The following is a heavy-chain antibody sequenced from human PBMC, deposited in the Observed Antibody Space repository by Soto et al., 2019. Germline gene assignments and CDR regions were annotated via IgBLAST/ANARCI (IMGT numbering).Heavy chain of an antibody. CDR2: IYYSGST. J-gene: IGHJ6*02. D-gene: IGHD5-12*01. Sequence: QVQLQESGPGLVKPSETLSLTCTVSGGSISSYYWSWIRQPPGKGLEWIGYIYYSGSTNYNPSLKSRVTISVDTSKNQFSLKLSSVTAADTAVYYCAREGGYDLDYYYGMDVWGQGTTVTVSS. CDR1: GGSISSYY. CDR3: AREGGYDLDYYYGMDV. V-gene: IGHV4-59*01.